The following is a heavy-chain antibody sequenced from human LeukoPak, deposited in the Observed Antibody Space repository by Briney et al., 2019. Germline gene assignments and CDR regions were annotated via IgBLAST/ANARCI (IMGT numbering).Heavy chain of an antibody. Sequence: LGASLLTCCTGSGYIINTSWIGWGRQLPGKGLEWMGIIYPGDSDTRYSPSVQGQITISDYKSISTAYLQWSSLKASDTAMYYCARSLCPDYWGQGTLVTVSS. CDR1: GYIINTSW. J-gene: IGHJ4*02. CDR3: ARSLCPDY. CDR2: IYPGDSDT. V-gene: IGHV5-51*01.